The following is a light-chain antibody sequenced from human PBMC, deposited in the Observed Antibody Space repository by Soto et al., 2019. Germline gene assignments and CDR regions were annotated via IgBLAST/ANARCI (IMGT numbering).Light chain of an antibody. CDR3: QQYNTWPPT. CDR1: QSGGRD. CDR2: GAS. Sequence: EIVMTQSPATLSVSPGEGATLSCRASQSGGRDLAWYQQKPGQAPRLLIYGASTRATGIPARFTGSGSGTEFTLAINSLKSEGFAVYWCQQYNTWPPTFGPGTTVDIK. V-gene: IGKV3-15*01. J-gene: IGKJ3*01.